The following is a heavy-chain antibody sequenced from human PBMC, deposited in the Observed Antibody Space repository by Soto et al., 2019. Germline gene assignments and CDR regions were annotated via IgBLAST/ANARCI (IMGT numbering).Heavy chain of an antibody. J-gene: IGHJ4*02. CDR3: ARDGRTGTTLPHGGLDQ. D-gene: IGHD3-10*01. V-gene: IGHV3-30-3*01. Sequence: GGSLRLSCAASGFTFRSYAIHWVRQAPGKGLEWVAIISYDGTNKFYTDSVKGRFTISRDNSNNTLYLQMNRLRSEDTAVYYCARDGRTGTTLPHGGLDQWGQGTLVTVSS. CDR2: ISYDGTNK. CDR1: GFTFRSYA.